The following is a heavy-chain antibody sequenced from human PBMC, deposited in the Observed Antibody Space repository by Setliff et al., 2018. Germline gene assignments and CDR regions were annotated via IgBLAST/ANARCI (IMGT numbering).Heavy chain of an antibody. D-gene: IGHD2-15*01. J-gene: IGHJ6*03. CDR1: SGSIINYY. V-gene: IGHV4-59*01. CDR3: ARGCAAGACYSDYYYYMDV. Sequence: PSETLSLTCTVSSGSIINYYWSWIRQPPGRPLEWIGYIKYEGTTDYNPPLDSRVTMSVDTSKNQFSLKLKSVTAADTAMYYCARGCAAGACYSDYYYYMDVWGKGTTVTVSS. CDR2: IKYEGTT.